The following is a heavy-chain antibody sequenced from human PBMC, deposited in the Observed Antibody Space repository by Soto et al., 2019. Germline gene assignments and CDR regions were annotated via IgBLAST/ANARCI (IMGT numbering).Heavy chain of an antibody. V-gene: IGHV4-34*01. J-gene: IGHJ6*02. D-gene: IGHD2-15*01. CDR3: ATGGLCRSGGSWYPSCYDYGMDV. CDR2: INHSGST. CDR1: GGSFSGYY. Sequence: WETLSLTCAVYGGSFSGYYWSWIRQPPGKGLEWIGEINHSGSTNYNPSLKSRVTISVDTSKNQFSLKLSSVTAADTAVYYCATGGLCRSGGSWYPSCYDYGMDVWGQGSTVTVS.